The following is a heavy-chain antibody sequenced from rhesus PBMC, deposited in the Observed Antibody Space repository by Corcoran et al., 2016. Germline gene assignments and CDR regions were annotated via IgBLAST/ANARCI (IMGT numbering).Heavy chain of an antibody. Sequence: QVQLQESGPGVVKPSETLSLTCAVSGGSISASYWWSWIRQPPGKGLGWIGYIYGSSTSTNYNPSLKSRVTISKDTSKNQFSLKLTSVTAADTAVYYCARRGCTGSDCYVSAFDFWGQGLRVTVSS. V-gene: IGHV4S10*01. CDR3: ARRGCTGSDCYVSAFDF. J-gene: IGHJ3*01. CDR1: GGSISASYW. D-gene: IGHD2-21*01. CDR2: IYGSSTST.